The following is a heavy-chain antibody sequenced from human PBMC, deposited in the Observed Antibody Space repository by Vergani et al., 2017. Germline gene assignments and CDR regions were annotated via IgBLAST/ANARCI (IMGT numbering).Heavy chain of an antibody. CDR1: GLTFSTCG. V-gene: IGHV3-30*02. Sequence: QVQLVESGGGVVQPGGSLRLSCAASGLTFSTCGMHWVRQAPGKGLEWVAFIRFDGSNKYYGDSVNGRFIISRDNSKNTLYLQMNSLRADDTAVYYCAKGVYCSSTSCYEGRGYYYGMGVWGQGTTVTFSS. D-gene: IGHD2-2*01. J-gene: IGHJ6*02. CDR2: IRFDGSNK. CDR3: AKGVYCSSTSCYEGRGYYYGMGV.